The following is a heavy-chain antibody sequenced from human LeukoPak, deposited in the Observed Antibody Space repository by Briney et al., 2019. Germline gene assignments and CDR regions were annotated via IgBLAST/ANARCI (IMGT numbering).Heavy chain of an antibody. D-gene: IGHD6-13*01. CDR2: IYYSGST. J-gene: IGHJ6*03. CDR3: ARAAEQQLIRGYYQYMDV. CDR1: GGSISSSSYY. Sequence: SETLSLTCTVSGGSISSSSYYWGWIRQPPGKGLEWIGSIYYSGSTYYNPSLKSRVTISVDTSKNQFSLKLSSVTAADTAVYYCARAAEQQLIRGYYQYMDVWGKGTTVTVSS. V-gene: IGHV4-39*07.